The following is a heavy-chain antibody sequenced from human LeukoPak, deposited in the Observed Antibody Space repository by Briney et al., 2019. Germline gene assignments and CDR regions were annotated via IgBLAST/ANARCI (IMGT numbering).Heavy chain of an antibody. CDR1: GYTFTGYY. D-gene: IGHD3-22*01. V-gene: IGHV1-2*02. CDR3: ARDVTQGYYDSSGYYFDY. J-gene: IGHJ4*02. Sequence: GASVKVSCKASGYTFTGYYMHWVRQAPGQGLEWMGWINPNSGGTNYAQKFQGRVTMTRDTSISTAYMELSRLRSDDTAVYYCARDVTQGYYDSSGYYFDYWGQGTLVTVSS. CDR2: INPNSGGT.